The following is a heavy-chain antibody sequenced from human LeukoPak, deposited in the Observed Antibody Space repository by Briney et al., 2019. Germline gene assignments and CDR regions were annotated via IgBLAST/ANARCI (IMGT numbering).Heavy chain of an antibody. Sequence: SESVSLTCTVSGDSNSSYYWRGMRQPRGKGWEGIGYIYYSGSTNYNPSLKSRVTISVDTSTNQFSLKRSSVTAADTAVYYCASYDPVAGTGYWGQGTLVTVSS. CDR3: ASYDPVAGTGY. CDR1: GDSNSSYY. V-gene: IGHV4-59*08. J-gene: IGHJ4*02. D-gene: IGHD6-19*01. CDR2: IYYSGST.